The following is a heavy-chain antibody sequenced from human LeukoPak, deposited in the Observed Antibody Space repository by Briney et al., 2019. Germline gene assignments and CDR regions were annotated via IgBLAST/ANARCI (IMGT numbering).Heavy chain of an antibody. CDR3: ARDPAYCSSTSCVSAFDI. V-gene: IGHV3-7*01. CDR1: GFTFSNYW. CDR2: MKLDGSTK. J-gene: IGHJ3*02. Sequence: GGSLRLSCAASGFTFSNYWMSWVRQAPGKGLEWVANMKLDGSTKYYVDSVKGRFTISRDNSKNSLYLQMNSLTAEDTAVYYCARDPAYCSSTSCVSAFDIWGQGTMVTVSS. D-gene: IGHD2-2*01.